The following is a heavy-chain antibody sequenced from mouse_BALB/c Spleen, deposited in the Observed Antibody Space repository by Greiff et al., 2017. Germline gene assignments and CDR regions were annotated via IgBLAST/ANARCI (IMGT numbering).Heavy chain of an antibody. CDR2: IWTGGGT. Sequence: VKLVESGPGLVAPSQSLSITCTVSGFSLTSYDISWIRQPPGKGLEWLGVIWTGGGTNYNSAFMSRLSISKDNSKSQVFLKMNSLQTDDTAIYYCVRDGGNYAWFAYWGQGTLVTVSA. D-gene: IGHD2-1*01. CDR1: GFSLTSYD. J-gene: IGHJ3*01. CDR3: VRDGGNYAWFAY. V-gene: IGHV2-9-2*01.